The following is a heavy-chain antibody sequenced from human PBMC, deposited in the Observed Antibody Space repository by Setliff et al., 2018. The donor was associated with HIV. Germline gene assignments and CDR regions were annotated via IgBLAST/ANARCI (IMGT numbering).Heavy chain of an antibody. V-gene: IGHV4-31*03. J-gene: IGHJ3*02. CDR2: IYYSGST. D-gene: IGHD7-27*01. Sequence: TLSLTCTVSGDSINSGNSYWTWIRRHPGKGLEWIGYIYYSGSTNYNPSLKSRLIISVDSSKNQFFLNLTSVTAADTAMYYCARVSQDLLGAFDIWGQGTLVTV. CDR3: ARVSQDLLGAFDI. CDR1: GDSINSGNSY.